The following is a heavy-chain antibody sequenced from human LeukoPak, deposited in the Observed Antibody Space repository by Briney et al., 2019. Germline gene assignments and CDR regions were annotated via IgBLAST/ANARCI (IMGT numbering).Heavy chain of an antibody. D-gene: IGHD3-10*01. J-gene: IGHJ6*02. CDR3: ARAEKWGVWDV. CDR1: GYTFTGYY. CDR2: INPNSGGT. V-gene: IGHV1-2*02. Sequence: ASVKVSCKASGYTFTGYYMHWVRQAPGQGLEWMGWINPNSGGTNYVQKFQGRVTMTRDTSISTAYMELSRLRSDGTAVYYCARAEKWGVWDVWGQGTTVTVSS.